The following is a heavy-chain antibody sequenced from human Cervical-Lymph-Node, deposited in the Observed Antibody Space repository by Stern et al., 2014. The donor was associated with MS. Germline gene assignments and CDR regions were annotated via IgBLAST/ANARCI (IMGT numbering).Heavy chain of an antibody. CDR3: AISPATPSGYDRFDY. CDR1: GYLFDDYW. D-gene: IGHD5-12*01. V-gene: IGHV5-51*03. CDR2: IFPRDSNT. Sequence: EVQLVESGAEVKKPGESLKISCEASGYLFDDYWIGWVRQMSGRGLELVAIIFPRDSNTRYSPSVQGQVTISADKSISTAYLQWSALKPWDPALYSWAISPATPSGYDRFDYWGQGALVTVSS. J-gene: IGHJ4*02.